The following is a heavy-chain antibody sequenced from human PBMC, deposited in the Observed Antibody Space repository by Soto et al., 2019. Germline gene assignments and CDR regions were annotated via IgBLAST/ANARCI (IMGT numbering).Heavy chain of an antibody. Sequence: QVQLQESGPGLVKPSETLSLTSTVSGDSISTYYWNWIRQPLGKGLEWIGYTYYIGRTNYNPSLKSRVTISLDTSRNQISLNLNSVTAADTAIYYCARDVVGLTHFDYWGQGILVTVSS. CDR3: ARDVVGLTHFDY. V-gene: IGHV4-59*13. CDR2: TYYIGRT. CDR1: GDSISTYY. J-gene: IGHJ4*02. D-gene: IGHD2-21*01.